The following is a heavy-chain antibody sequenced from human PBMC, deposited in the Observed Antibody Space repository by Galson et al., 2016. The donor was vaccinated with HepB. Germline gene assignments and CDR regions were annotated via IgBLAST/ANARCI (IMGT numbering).Heavy chain of an antibody. CDR3: ARVEDIRIMDNLFYYMDV. CDR1: GYTFNSNP. V-gene: IGHV7-4-1*02. D-gene: IGHD1-14*01. Sequence: SVKVSCKASGYTFNSNPINWVRQAPGQGLEWMGWINTETGNPTYARGFAGRFVFSLDTSVNTAYLQISTLKAEDTAVHYCARVEDIRIMDNLFYYMDVWGKGTTVTVSS. J-gene: IGHJ6*03. CDR2: INTETGNP.